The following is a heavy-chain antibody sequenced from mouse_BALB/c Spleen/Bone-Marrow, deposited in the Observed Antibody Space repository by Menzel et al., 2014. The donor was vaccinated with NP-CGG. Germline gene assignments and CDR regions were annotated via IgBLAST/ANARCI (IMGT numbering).Heavy chain of an antibody. CDR3: ARWGGSGYFDV. Sequence: EVMLVESGPGLVKPSQSLSLTCTVTGYSIARDFAWSWIRQFPGNKLAWMGYIGYRDNTYYNPSPKSRISITRDTSKNQCFLQLNSVTTEDTATYFCARWGGSGYFDVWGAGTTVTVSS. D-gene: IGHD1-1*02. CDR1: GYSIARDFA. V-gene: IGHV3-2*02. J-gene: IGHJ1*01. CDR2: IGYRDNT.